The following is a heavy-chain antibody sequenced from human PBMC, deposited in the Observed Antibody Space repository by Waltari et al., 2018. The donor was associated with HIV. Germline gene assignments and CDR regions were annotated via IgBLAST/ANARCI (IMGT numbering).Heavy chain of an antibody. CDR1: GFTFSRST. CDR3: ATSVTMVRGVFDY. J-gene: IGHJ4*01. Sequence: EVRLVESGGGLVKPGGSLNLSCSASGFTFSRSTMNWVRQAPGKGLQWVSSISSSGEYRYDADSVKGRFTISRDNAKKTLYLEMNNLRDIDTAFYYCATSVTMVRGVFDYWGPGTLVTVS. V-gene: IGHV3-21*02. CDR2: ISSSGEYR. D-gene: IGHD3-10*01.